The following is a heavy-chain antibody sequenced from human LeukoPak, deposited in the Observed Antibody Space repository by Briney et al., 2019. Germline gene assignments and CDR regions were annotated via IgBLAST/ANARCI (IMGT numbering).Heavy chain of an antibody. CDR3: ARDRPLGANWNDDDSYYYYGMDV. D-gene: IGHD1-1*01. CDR2: INTNTGNP. J-gene: IGHJ6*02. CDR1: GYTLTSYA. Sequence: ASVKVSCKASGYTLTSYAMNWVRQAPGQGLEWMGWINTNTGNPTYAQGFTGRFVFSLDTSVSTAYLQISSLKAEDTAVYYCARDRPLGANWNDDDSYYYYGMDVWGQGTTVTVSS. V-gene: IGHV7-4-1*02.